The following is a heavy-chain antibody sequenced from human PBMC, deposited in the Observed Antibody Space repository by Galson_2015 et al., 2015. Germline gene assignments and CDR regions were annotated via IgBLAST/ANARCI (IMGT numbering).Heavy chain of an antibody. CDR1: GYGFATDW. J-gene: IGHJ1*01. V-gene: IGHV5-51*01. D-gene: IGHD3/OR15-3a*01. CDR3: AKLSRNTDSWTDESFQH. Sequence: QSGAEVKQPGEALKISCKASGYGFATDWIGWVRQMPGRGLEWMGIIYPGDSETRYSPSFQGRVTISADKSITTVHLHWSRLQASDSAIYYCAKLSRNTDSWTDESFQHWGQGTLVSVSS. CDR2: IYPGDSET.